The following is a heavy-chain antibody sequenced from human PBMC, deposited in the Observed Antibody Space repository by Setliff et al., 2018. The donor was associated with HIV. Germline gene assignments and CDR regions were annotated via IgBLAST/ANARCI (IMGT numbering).Heavy chain of an antibody. D-gene: IGHD1-26*01. CDR2: MNYSGRS. CDR1: GDSISRGGFF. V-gene: IGHV4-31*03. J-gene: IGHJ4*02. Sequence: KASETLSLTCTVSGDSISRGGFFWNWIRQHPGKGLEWIGDMNYSGRSHYNPSLKSRITISVDTSKNQFSLKLSSVTAADTAVYYCATWEGSFDYWGQGTLVTVSS. CDR3: ATWEGSFDY.